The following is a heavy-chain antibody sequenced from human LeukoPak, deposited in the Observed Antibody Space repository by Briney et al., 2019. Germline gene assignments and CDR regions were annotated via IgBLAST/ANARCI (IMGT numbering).Heavy chain of an antibody. CDR2: INWRSDFI. D-gene: IGHD3-16*01. V-gene: IGHV3-9*01. CDR3: AKDLARPTSPRVYALDS. Sequence: GGSLGLSCAGSGFTLGDYAIHWVRQAPGKGLEGGWGINWRSDFIAYADSVRDRFIISRDNARNSVYLQMSSLGPEDTAFYYCAKDLARPTSPRVYALDSWGQGTVVTVSS. CDR1: GFTLGDYA. J-gene: IGHJ3*01.